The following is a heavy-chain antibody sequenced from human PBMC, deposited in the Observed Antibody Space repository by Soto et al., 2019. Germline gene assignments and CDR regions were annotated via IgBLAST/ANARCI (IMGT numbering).Heavy chain of an antibody. J-gene: IGHJ4*02. CDR3: ARHTAGGIFTHRGALGF. Sequence: GGSLRLSCATSGFTFSSNGMSWVRQAPGKGLDWVSGISGSGRNTYYAESVRGRFTISRDNSKNTLDLQMSGLRGEDTAVYYCARHTAGGIFTHRGALGFWGQGTLVTVSS. CDR1: GFTFSSNG. CDR2: ISGSGRNT. V-gene: IGHV3-23*01. D-gene: IGHD1-26*01.